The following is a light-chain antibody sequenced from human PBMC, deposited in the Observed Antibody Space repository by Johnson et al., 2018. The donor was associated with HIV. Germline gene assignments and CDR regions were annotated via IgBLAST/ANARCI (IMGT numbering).Light chain of an antibody. V-gene: IGLV1-51*01. CDR3: GTWDSSLSAGV. J-gene: IGLJ1*01. CDR2: DNN. Sequence: QSVLTQPPSVSAAPGQKVTISCSGSSSNIGNNYVSWYQHLPGTAPKLLTYDNNTRPSGIPDRFSGSKSGTSATLGITGLQTGDEADYYCGTWDSSLSAGVFGTGTKVIVL. CDR1: SSNIGNNY.